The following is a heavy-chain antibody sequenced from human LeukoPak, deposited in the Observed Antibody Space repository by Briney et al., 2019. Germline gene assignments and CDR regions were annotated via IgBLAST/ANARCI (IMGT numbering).Heavy chain of an antibody. Sequence: KPSETLSLTCAVYGGSFSGYYWSWIRQPPGKGLEWIGEINHSGSTNYNPSLKSRVTISVDTSKNQFSLKLSSVTAADTAVYYCARGRGSHCTNGVCYFGSWFDPWGQGTLVTVSS. V-gene: IGHV4-34*01. CDR1: GGSFSGYY. D-gene: IGHD2-8*01. CDR3: ARGRGSHCTNGVCYFGSWFDP. CDR2: INHSGST. J-gene: IGHJ5*02.